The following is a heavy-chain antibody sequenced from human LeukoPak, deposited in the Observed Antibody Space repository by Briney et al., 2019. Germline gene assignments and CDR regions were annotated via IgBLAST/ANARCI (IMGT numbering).Heavy chain of an antibody. CDR3: ANNFDY. J-gene: IGHJ4*02. CDR1: GFTFSNYG. CDR2: IYYDGSNK. Sequence: GGSLRLSCTASGFTFSNYGMHWVRQAPGKGLEWVALIYYDGSNKYYADSVKGRFTISRDNSKNTLYLQVNSLRAEDTAMYYCANNFDYWGQGTLVTVSP. V-gene: IGHV3-33*06.